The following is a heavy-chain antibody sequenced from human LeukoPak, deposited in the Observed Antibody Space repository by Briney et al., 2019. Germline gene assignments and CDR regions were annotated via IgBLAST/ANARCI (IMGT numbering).Heavy chain of an antibody. CDR1: GFTFSSYS. Sequence: GGSLRLSCAASGFTFSSYSMNWVRQAPGKGLEWVSSISSSSYIYYADSVKGRFTISRDNAKNSLYLQMNSLRAEDTAVYYCARDSDTRAGYFQHWGQGTLVTVSS. V-gene: IGHV3-21*01. CDR3: ARDSDTRAGYFQH. CDR2: ISSSSYI. J-gene: IGHJ1*01. D-gene: IGHD1-26*01.